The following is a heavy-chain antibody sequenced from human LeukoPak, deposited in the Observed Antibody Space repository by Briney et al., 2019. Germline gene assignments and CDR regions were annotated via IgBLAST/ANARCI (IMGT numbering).Heavy chain of an antibody. CDR3: AKDNRRHYTSGPNPDSLH. Sequence: GRSLRLSCAGSGFIFNNYAMHWVRQPPGKGLEWVSGISWNSGSMDYADSVKGRFTISRDNAKNSLHLQMNSLRVEDTAFYYCAKDNRRHYTSGPNPDSLHWGQGALVTVSS. J-gene: IGHJ4*02. V-gene: IGHV3-9*01. CDR1: GFIFNNYA. CDR2: ISWNSGSM. D-gene: IGHD6-19*01.